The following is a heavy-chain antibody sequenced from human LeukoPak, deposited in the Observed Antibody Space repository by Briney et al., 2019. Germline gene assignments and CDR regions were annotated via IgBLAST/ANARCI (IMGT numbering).Heavy chain of an antibody. J-gene: IGHJ4*02. Sequence: GGSLRLSCVASGFRFSTYWMSWVRQAPGKGLEWIGRIKNKAKSNTSDYAASVKGRFTISRDDSKNSLFLQMNSLKIEDTAVYYCARDTAAALDYWGRGTLVTVSS. CDR2: IKNKAKSNTS. CDR3: ARDTAAALDY. D-gene: IGHD2-2*01. CDR1: GFRFSTYW. V-gene: IGHV3-72*01.